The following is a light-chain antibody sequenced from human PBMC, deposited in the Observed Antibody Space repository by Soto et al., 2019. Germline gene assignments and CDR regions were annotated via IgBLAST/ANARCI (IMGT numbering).Light chain of an antibody. CDR2: LEGSGSY. CDR3: ETWDSNTYV. CDR1: SGHSSYI. Sequence: QLVLTQSSSASASLGSSVSLTCTLSSGHSSYIIAWHQQQPGKAPRYLMKLEGSGSYNKGSGVPDRFSGSSSGADRYLTISNLQFEDKADYYCETWDSNTYVFGTGTKLTVL. J-gene: IGLJ1*01. V-gene: IGLV4-60*02.